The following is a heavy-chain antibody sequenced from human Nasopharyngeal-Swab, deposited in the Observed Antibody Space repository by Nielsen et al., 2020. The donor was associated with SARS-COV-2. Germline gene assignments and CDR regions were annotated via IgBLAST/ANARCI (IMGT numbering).Heavy chain of an antibody. J-gene: IGHJ4*02. CDR1: GFTLSTYA. CDR2: ISYDGSIK. V-gene: IGHV3-30-3*01. D-gene: IGHD5-12*01. Sequence: GESLKISCEASGFTLSTYAMHWVRQAPGKGLEWVAVISYDGSIKKSADSVEGRFTNSRDNSKNTLYLQMNSLRVDDTAVYYCARGGSSGESSFDYWGQGTLVTVSA. CDR3: ARGGSSGESSFDY.